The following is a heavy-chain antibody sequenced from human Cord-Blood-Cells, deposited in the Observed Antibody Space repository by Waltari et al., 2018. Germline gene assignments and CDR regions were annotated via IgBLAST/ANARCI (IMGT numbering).Heavy chain of an antibody. Sequence: QVQLVQSGAEVKKPGSSVKVSCKASGGTFSSYAISWVRQAPGQGLEWMGGIIPIFGTANYAQKFQGRVTITADESTSTANMELSSLRSEDTAVYYCARVDLYYDSSGYYSYYFDYWGQGTLVTVSS. D-gene: IGHD3-22*01. V-gene: IGHV1-69*01. CDR1: GGTFSSYA. CDR2: IIPIFGTA. CDR3: ARVDLYYDSSGYYSYYFDY. J-gene: IGHJ4*02.